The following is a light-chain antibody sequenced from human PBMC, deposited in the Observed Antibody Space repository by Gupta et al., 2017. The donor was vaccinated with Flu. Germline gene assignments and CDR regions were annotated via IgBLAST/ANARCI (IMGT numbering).Light chain of an antibody. Sequence: DIQMTQSPSSLSASVGDRVTITCQASQDISNYLNWYQQKPGKAPKLLIYDASNWETGVPSRFSGSGSGTDVTFTISSRQQEDIATYYCQQYDNLPAITFGQGTRLEIK. CDR1: QDISNY. J-gene: IGKJ5*01. CDR3: QQYDNLPAIT. V-gene: IGKV1-33*01. CDR2: DAS.